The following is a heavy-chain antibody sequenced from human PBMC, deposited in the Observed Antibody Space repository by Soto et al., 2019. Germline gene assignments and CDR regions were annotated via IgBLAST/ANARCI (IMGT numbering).Heavy chain of an antibody. CDR2: INSDGSST. CDR3: ARDMAYGDYVEMMNYYYYYGMDV. V-gene: IGHV3-74*01. CDR1: GFTFISYW. J-gene: IGHJ6*02. Sequence: GGSLRLSCAASGFTFISYWMHWVRQAPWKGLVWVSRINSDGSSTSYADSVKGRFTISRDNAKNTLYLQMNSLRAEDTAVYYCARDMAYGDYVEMMNYYYYYGMDVWGQGTTVTVS. D-gene: IGHD4-17*01.